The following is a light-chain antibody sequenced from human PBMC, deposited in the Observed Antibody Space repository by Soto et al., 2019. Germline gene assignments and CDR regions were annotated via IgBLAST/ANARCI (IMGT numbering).Light chain of an antibody. J-gene: IGKJ1*01. CDR2: GAS. Sequence: EIVMTQSPATLSVSPGERATLSCRASQSVSSSLAWYQQKPGQAPRLLIYGASTRATGIPARFSGSGSGTEFTLTINSLQSEDFAVYYCQQYNNWLRTFGQGTKVEVK. CDR1: QSVSSS. V-gene: IGKV3-15*01. CDR3: QQYNNWLRT.